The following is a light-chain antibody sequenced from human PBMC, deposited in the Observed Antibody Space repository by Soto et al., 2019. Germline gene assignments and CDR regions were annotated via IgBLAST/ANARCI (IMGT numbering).Light chain of an antibody. Sequence: DIQMTQSPSSLSASVRDRVTITCRASQSIGKHLNWYQQKPGKAPKFLIYSVSSLQSGVPSRFSGSGSGTDFTLTINSLQPEDFATYYCQQGYTSSITFGQGTRLEIK. CDR3: QQGYTSSIT. CDR1: QSIGKH. CDR2: SVS. V-gene: IGKV1-39*01. J-gene: IGKJ5*01.